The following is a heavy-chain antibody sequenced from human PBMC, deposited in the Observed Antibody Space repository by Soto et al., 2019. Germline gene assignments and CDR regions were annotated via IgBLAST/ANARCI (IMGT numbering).Heavy chain of an antibody. CDR1: GGSISGSSYY. Sequence: SETLSLTCTVAGGSISGSSYYWGWIRQPPGKGLEWIGSIYYSGSTYYNPSLKSRVTISVDTSKNQFSLKLSSVTAADTAVYYCARLEMLGDYNWFDPWGQGTLVTVSS. J-gene: IGHJ5*02. V-gene: IGHV4-39*01. D-gene: IGHD2-8*01. CDR2: IYYSGST. CDR3: ARLEMLGDYNWFDP.